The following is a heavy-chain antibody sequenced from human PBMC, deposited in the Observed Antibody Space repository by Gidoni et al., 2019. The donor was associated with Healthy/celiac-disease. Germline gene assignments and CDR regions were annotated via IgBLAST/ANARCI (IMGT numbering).Heavy chain of an antibody. CDR3: ARDVFSGWYGGHGD. J-gene: IGHJ4*02. V-gene: IGHV3-21*01. Sequence: EVQLVESGVGLVKPGGSLRLSCAASGFTFSSYRMIWVRQAPGKGLEWESSISRSSSYIYYADTVKGRFTSSRDNYKNSLYLQMNRLRAEDTAVYYCARDVFSGWYGGHGDWGQGTLVTVSS. D-gene: IGHD6-19*01. CDR1: GFTFSSYR. CDR2: ISRSSSYI.